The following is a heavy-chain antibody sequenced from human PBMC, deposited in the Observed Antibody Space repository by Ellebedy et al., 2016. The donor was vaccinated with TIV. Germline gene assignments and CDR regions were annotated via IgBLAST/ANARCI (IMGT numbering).Heavy chain of an antibody. Sequence: MPSETLSLTCTVSGGSISSRSYYWGWIRQPPGKGLDWMGSIYYLGSTYYNPSLKSRVTISVDTSKNQFSLKLSSVTAADTAVYYCARHPDSSNWYMVWWFDPWGQGTLVTVSS. D-gene: IGHD6-13*01. CDR1: GGSISSRSYY. V-gene: IGHV4-39*01. CDR3: ARHPDSSNWYMVWWFDP. CDR2: IYYLGST. J-gene: IGHJ5*02.